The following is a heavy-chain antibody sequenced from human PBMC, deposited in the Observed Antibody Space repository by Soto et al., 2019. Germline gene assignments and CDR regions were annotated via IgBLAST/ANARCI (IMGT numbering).Heavy chain of an antibody. J-gene: IGHJ6*02. V-gene: IGHV4-34*01. CDR2: INHSGST. CDR3: ARVTGRYYYGMDV. Sequence: QVQLQQWGAGLLEPSETLSLTCAVYGGSFSGYYWCWIRQPPGKGLEWIGEINHSGSTNYNPSLKTRVTISVDTAKNQFSLKLSSVTAADTAVYYCARVTGRYYYGMDVWGQGTTVTVSS. CDR1: GGSFSGYY.